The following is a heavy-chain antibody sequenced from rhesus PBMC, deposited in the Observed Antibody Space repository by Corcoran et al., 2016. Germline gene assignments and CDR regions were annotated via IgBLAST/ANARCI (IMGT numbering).Heavy chain of an antibody. V-gene: IGHV2-174*01. D-gene: IGHD5-24*01. J-gene: IGHJ4*01. CDR3: ARRQGQWVVDY. CDR1: GFSISTSGMG. CDR2: IYWDDDK. Sequence: QVTLKESGPALVKPTQTLTLTCTFSGFSISTSGMGVGWIRQPPGKALEWLALIYWDDDKYYSTYRKSRRTSSKDTSKNQVVLTMTNMDPVDTATYYCARRQGQWVVDYWGQGVLVTVSS.